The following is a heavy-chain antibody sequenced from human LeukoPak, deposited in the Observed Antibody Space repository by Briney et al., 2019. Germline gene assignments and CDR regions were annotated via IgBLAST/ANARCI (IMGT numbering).Heavy chain of an antibody. CDR2: IDPNTGDS. V-gene: IGHV1-2*02. CDR1: EYTFTGYY. D-gene: IGHD1/OR15-1a*01. CDR3: ARVNRWNKIQGFGY. Sequence: ASVKVSCKASEYTFTGYYIHWVRQAPGQGLEWMGWIDPNTGDSNYVQKFQGRVTMTRDTSISTAYMELSRLRSYDTAVYYCARVNRWNKIQGFGYWGQGTLVTVSS. J-gene: IGHJ4*02.